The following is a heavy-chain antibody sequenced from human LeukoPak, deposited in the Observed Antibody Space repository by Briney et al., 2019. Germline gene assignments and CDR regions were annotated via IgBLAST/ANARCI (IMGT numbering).Heavy chain of an antibody. D-gene: IGHD3-3*01. CDR3: ATQEWVGTFNY. CDR1: GVSVTSNTYY. Sequence: SETLSPTHPVSGVSVTSNTYYGSWIRQPPREGLELIGYVSYTTIPNYNPSLKSPITISLDTSKARFSLQLPSVTAADTAVYFCATQEWVGTFNYWGQGALVTVSS. V-gene: IGHV4-61*01. CDR2: VSYTTIP. J-gene: IGHJ4*02.